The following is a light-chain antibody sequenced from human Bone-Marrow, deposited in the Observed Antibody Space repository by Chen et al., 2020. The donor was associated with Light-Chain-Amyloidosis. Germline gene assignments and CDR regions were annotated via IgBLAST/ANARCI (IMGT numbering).Light chain of an antibody. J-gene: IGKJ1*01. CDR2: AAS. CDR3: KQYYTTPWA. Sequence: DIQMTQSPSSLSASVGDRVTITCRARQVITNPVAWYQKKPGKAPKLLLYAASRLQSGVPSRFSGSESGTEYTLTISSLQTEDFATYYCKQYYTTPWAFGQGTKVEIK. CDR1: QVITNP. V-gene: IGKV1-NL1*01.